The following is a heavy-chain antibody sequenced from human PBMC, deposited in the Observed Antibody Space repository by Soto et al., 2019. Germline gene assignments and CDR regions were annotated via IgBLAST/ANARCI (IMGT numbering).Heavy chain of an antibody. Sequence: ESGPTLVNPTQTLTLTCTFSGFSLSTSGVGVGWIRQPPGKALEWLALIYWNDDKRYSPSLKSRLTITKDTSKNQVVLTMTNMDPVDTATYYCAHTLHSWSGSYYTHNWFDPWGQGTLVTVSS. CDR3: AHTLHSWSGSYYTHNWFDP. J-gene: IGHJ5*02. CDR1: GFSLSTSGVG. V-gene: IGHV2-5*01. CDR2: IYWNDDK. D-gene: IGHD3-10*01.